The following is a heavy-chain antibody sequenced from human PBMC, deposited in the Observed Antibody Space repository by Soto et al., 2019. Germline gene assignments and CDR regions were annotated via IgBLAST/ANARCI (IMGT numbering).Heavy chain of an antibody. D-gene: IGHD6-6*01. CDR1: GGSISSSSYY. CDR2: IYYSGST. J-gene: IGHJ5*02. V-gene: IGHV4-39*01. Sequence: LDLTCTVSGGSISSSSYYWGWIRQPPGKGLEWIGSIYYSGSTYYNPSLKSRVTISVDTSKNQFSLKLSSVTAADTAVYYCARRIAARIWFDPWGQGTLVTVSS. CDR3: ARRIAARIWFDP.